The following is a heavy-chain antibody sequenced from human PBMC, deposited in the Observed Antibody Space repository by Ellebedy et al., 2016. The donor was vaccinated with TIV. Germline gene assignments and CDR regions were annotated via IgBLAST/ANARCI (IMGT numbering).Heavy chain of an antibody. CDR2: ISGSSLTM. J-gene: IGHJ3*02. D-gene: IGHD7-27*01. Sequence: GGSLRLSCAASGFTFTPYAMNWVRQAPGKGLEWISYISGSSLTMYYADSVKGRFTISRDNAKNSLFLQMSSLTAEDTAVYYCARDMAWGNERVNDALDIWGQGTMVTVSA. V-gene: IGHV3-48*04. CDR1: GFTFTPYA. CDR3: ARDMAWGNERVNDALDI.